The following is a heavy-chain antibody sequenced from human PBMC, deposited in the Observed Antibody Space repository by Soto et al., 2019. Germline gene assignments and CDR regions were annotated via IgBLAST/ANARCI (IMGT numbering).Heavy chain of an antibody. Sequence: EASVKVSCKASGYIFTSYYMHWVRQAPGQGLEWMGIINPSGGSTSYAQKFQGRVTMTRDTSTSTVYMELSSLRSEDTAVYYCARDRFPNYDILTGYPPYYYGMDVWGQGTTVTVSS. CDR1: GYIFTSYY. J-gene: IGHJ6*02. CDR2: INPSGGST. CDR3: ARDRFPNYDILTGYPPYYYGMDV. D-gene: IGHD3-9*01. V-gene: IGHV1-46*01.